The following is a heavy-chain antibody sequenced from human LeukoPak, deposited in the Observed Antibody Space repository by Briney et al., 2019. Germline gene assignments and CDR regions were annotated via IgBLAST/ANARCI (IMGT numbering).Heavy chain of an antibody. J-gene: IGHJ4*02. CDR1: GFTFSSYS. Sequence: AGGSLRLSCAASGFTFSSYSMNWVRQAPGKGLEWVSYISSSSSTIYYADSVKGRFTISRDNAKNSLYLQMNSLRAEDTAVYYCARVEKWELTTLFDYWGQGTLVTVSS. CDR2: ISSSSSTI. CDR3: ARVEKWELTTLFDY. V-gene: IGHV3-48*04. D-gene: IGHD1-26*01.